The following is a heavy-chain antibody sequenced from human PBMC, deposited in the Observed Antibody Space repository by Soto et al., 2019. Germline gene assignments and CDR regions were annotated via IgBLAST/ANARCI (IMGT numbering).Heavy chain of an antibody. J-gene: IGHJ6*02. D-gene: IGHD4-4*01. CDR2: INAGNGNT. V-gene: IGHV1-3*01. Sequence: VSSVKVSCKAFGYAFTSYAMHWVRQDPGQRLEWMGWINAGNGNTKYSQKFQGRVTITRDTSASTAYMELSSLRSEDTAVYYCASSYSNYALIDYYYYGMDVWGQGTTVTVSS. CDR1: GYAFTSYA. CDR3: ASSYSNYALIDYYYYGMDV.